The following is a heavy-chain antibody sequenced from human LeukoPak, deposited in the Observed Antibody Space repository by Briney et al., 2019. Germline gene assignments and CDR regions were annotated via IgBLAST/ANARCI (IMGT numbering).Heavy chain of an antibody. D-gene: IGHD1-26*01. CDR3: ARWGLGATTIDY. CDR2: IYYSGST. Sequence: PSETLSLTCAVSGYSISSSNWWGWIRQPPGKGLEWIGYIYYSGSTNYNPSLKSRVTMSVDTSKNQFSLKLSSVTALDTAVYYCARWGLGATTIDYWGQGTLVTVSS. V-gene: IGHV4-28*06. CDR1: GYSISSSNW. J-gene: IGHJ4*02.